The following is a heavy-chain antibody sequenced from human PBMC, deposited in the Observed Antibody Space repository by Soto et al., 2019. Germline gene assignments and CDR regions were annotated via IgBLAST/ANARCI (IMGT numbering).Heavy chain of an antibody. V-gene: IGHV3-30*18. CDR1: GFTFSSYG. D-gene: IGHD6-19*01. J-gene: IGHJ4*02. CDR3: AKDGSGL. CDR2: ISYDGSNK. Sequence: ALRLSCAASGFTFSSYGMHWVRQAPGKGLEWVAVISYDGSNKYYADSVKGRFTISRDNSKNTLYLQMNSLRAEDTAVYYCAKDGSGLWGQGTLVTVSS.